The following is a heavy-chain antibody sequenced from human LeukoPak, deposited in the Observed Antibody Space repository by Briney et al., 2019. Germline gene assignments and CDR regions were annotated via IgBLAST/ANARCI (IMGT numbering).Heavy chain of an antibody. Sequence: QSGGSLRLSCAASGFSIGSYEMNWVRQAPGKGLEWVSYISSTGRTIYYADSVKGRFTISRDNAKNSLYLQMNGLRAEDTAVYYCARRPSIAAAGRVFDYWGQGTLVTVSS. J-gene: IGHJ4*02. D-gene: IGHD6-13*01. CDR3: ARRPSIAAAGRVFDY. CDR1: GFSIGSYE. V-gene: IGHV3-48*03. CDR2: ISSTGRTI.